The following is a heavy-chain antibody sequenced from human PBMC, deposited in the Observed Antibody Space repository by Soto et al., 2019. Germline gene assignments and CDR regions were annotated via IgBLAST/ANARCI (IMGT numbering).Heavy chain of an antibody. CDR3: AHPGVAAAPDDY. CDR2: ISGSGVNT. V-gene: IGHV3-23*01. J-gene: IGHJ4*02. CDR1: GFTFSSFA. D-gene: IGHD6-13*01. Sequence: PVGSLRLSFAASGFTFSSFAMSWVRQAPGRGLEWVSTISGSGVNTYYADSVKGRFTISRDNSKNTLYLQMNSLRAEDTAMYYCAHPGVAAAPDDYWGQGTLVTVSS.